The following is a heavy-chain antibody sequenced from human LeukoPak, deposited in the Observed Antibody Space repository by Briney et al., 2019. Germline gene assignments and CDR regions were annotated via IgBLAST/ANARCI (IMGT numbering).Heavy chain of an antibody. D-gene: IGHD2-15*01. CDR2: IIPIFGTA. J-gene: IGHJ4*02. V-gene: IGHV1-69*13. CDR1: GGTFSSYA. Sequence: SLKVSCKASGGTFSSYAISWVRKAPGQGLEWMGGIIPIFGTANYAQKFQGRVTITADESTSTAYMELSSLRSEDTAVYYCASCGSCYSEYYFDYWGQGTLVTVSS. CDR3: ASCGSCYSEYYFDY.